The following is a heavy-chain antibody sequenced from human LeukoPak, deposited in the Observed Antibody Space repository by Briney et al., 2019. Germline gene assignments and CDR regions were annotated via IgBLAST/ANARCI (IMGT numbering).Heavy chain of an antibody. V-gene: IGHV4-59*01. D-gene: IGHD3-3*01. Sequence: SETLSLTCTVSGGSNSSYYWSWIRQPPGKGLDWIGYIYYSGSTNYNPSLKSRVTISVDTSKNQFSLKLSSVTAADTAVYYCASAPYYDFWSGYYYFDYWGQGTLVTVSS. CDR1: GGSNSSYY. J-gene: IGHJ4*02. CDR3: ASAPYYDFWSGYYYFDY. CDR2: IYYSGST.